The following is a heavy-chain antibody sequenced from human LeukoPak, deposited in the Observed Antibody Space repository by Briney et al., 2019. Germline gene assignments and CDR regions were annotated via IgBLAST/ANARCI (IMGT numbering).Heavy chain of an antibody. V-gene: IGHV4-31*03. CDR1: GGSISSGGYY. CDR2: IYYSGST. Sequence: PSETLSLTCTVSGGSISSGGYYWSWIRQHPGKGLEWIGYIYYSGSTYYNPSLKSRVTISVDTSKNQFSLKLSSVTAADTAVYYCARVATTVSYFDYWGQGTLVTVSS. J-gene: IGHJ4*02. D-gene: IGHD4-17*01. CDR3: ARVATTVSYFDY.